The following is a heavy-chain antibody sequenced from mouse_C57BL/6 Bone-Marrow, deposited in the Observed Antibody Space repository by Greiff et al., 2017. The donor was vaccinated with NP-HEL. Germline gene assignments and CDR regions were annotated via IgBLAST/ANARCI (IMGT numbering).Heavy chain of an antibody. CDR3: ARYYYDSLYYFDY. CDR1: GFSFTDYY. CDR2: IRNKAYGYTT. D-gene: IGHD1-1*01. Sequence: EVMLVESGGGLVQPGGSLSLSCAASGFSFTDYYMSWVRQPPGKALEWLGFIRNKAYGYTTGYSASLKSRFTISRDNSQRILYLQMNALRAEDSATYYCARYYYDSLYYFDYWGQGTTLTVSS. V-gene: IGHV7-3*01. J-gene: IGHJ2*01.